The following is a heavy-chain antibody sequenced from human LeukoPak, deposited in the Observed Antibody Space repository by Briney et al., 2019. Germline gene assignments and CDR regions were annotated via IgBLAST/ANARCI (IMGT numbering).Heavy chain of an antibody. CDR1: GFTFSNYW. J-gene: IGHJ4*02. CDR3: ASSSGWYDSFDY. D-gene: IGHD6-19*01. CDR2: INQDGSAK. Sequence: PGGSLRLSCAASGFTFSNYWMSWVRQAPGKGLEWVANINQDGSAKYYVDSVKGRFTISRDNAKNSLYLQMNSLRAEDTAVYYCASSSGWYDSFDYWGQGTLVTVSS. V-gene: IGHV3-7*01.